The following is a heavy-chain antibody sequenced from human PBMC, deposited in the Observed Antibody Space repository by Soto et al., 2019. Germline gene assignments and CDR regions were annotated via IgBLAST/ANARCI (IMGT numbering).Heavy chain of an antibody. J-gene: IGHJ4*02. CDR3: ARGRDQPPVGLYFDS. Sequence: QVQLVQSGAEVKKPGSSVKVSCKASGDAFTNYIFDWVRQAPGQGLEWMGGIIPMFGTPKYAQTFQDRVIISVDVSTGTAYLELTSLRFDDTAVYYCARGRDQPPVGLYFDSWGEGTRVTVSS. D-gene: IGHD1-26*01. V-gene: IGHV1-69*01. CDR1: GDAFTNYI. CDR2: IIPMFGTP.